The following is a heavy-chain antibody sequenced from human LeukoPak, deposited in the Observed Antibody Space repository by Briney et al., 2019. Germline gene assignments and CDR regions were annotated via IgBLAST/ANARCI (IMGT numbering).Heavy chain of an antibody. J-gene: IGHJ5*02. Sequence: PSETLSLTCTVSGGSISSYYWSWIRQPPGKGLEWIGYIYYSGSTNYNPSLKSRVTISVDTSKNQFSLKLSSVTAADTAVYYCARVVGVTTLDPWGQGTLVTVSS. D-gene: IGHD4-17*01. CDR3: ARVVGVTTLDP. CDR2: IYYSGST. V-gene: IGHV4-59*12. CDR1: GGSISSYY.